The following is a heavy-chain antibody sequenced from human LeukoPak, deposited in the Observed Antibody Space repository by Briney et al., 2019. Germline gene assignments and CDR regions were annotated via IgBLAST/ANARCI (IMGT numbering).Heavy chain of an antibody. V-gene: IGHV1-3*04. CDR1: GYTFTNYG. D-gene: IGHD3-22*01. CDR2: INTGNGNT. CDR3: ARVPLNDASGRYYPH. Sequence: GASVKVSCKTSGYTFTNYGMHWVRQAPRQSLEWMGWINTGNGNTKSSQKFQDRVALTRDTSASTAYMELNSLSSEDTAVYYCARVPLNDASGRYYPHWGQGTLVTVSS. J-gene: IGHJ1*01.